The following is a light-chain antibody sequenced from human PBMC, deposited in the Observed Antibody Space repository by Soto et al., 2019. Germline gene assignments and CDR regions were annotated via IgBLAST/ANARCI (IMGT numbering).Light chain of an antibody. J-gene: IGKJ1*01. Sequence: DIQMTQSPSTLSEPVVDRVTITWRASQTISSWLAWYQQKPGKAPKLLIYKASTLKSGVPSRFSGSGSGTEFTLTISSLQPDDFATYYCQHYNSYSEAFGQGTKVDIK. CDR2: KAS. V-gene: IGKV1-5*03. CDR1: QTISSW. CDR3: QHYNSYSEA.